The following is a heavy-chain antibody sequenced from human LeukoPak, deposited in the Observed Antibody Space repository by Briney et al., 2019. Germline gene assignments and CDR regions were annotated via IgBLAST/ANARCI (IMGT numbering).Heavy chain of an antibody. CDR1: GFTFSSYS. Sequence: PGGSLRLSCAASGFTFSSYSMNWVRQAPGKGLEWVSSISSSSSYIYYADSVKGRFTISRDNAKNSLYLQMNSLRAEDTAVYYCAISPQTRSYCSGGSCYSGQYWGQGTLVTVSS. J-gene: IGHJ4*02. D-gene: IGHD2-15*01. V-gene: IGHV3-21*01. CDR2: ISSSSSYI. CDR3: AISPQTRSYCSGGSCYSGQY.